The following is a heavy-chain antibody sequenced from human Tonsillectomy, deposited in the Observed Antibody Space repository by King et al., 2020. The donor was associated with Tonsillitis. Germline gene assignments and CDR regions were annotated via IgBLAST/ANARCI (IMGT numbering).Heavy chain of an antibody. Sequence: VQLVESGGGVVQPGRSLRLSCAASGFTLSNYAMNWVRQAPGKGLEWVAVISYDGSAKYYARSVKGRFTNSRDNSDNRIYLQMNSLRPEDTAVYYCARDVGPGVAVAGTLDPWGQGTLVTVSS. CDR3: ARDVGPGVAVAGTLDP. J-gene: IGHJ5*02. D-gene: IGHD6-19*01. CDR1: GFTLSNYA. V-gene: IGHV3-30*04. CDR2: ISYDGSAK.